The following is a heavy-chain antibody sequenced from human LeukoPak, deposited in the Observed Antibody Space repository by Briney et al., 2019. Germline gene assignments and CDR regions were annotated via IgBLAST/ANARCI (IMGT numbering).Heavy chain of an antibody. V-gene: IGHV3-33*06. D-gene: IGHD5-18*01. CDR2: IWYDGSNK. CDR3: AKSLEGVDTNFDY. Sequence: GGSLRLSCAASGFTFSGYGMHWVRQAPGKGLEWVAVIWYDGSNKYYADSVKGRFTISRDNSKNTLYLQMSSLRAEDTAVYYCAKSLEGVDTNFDYWGQGTLVTVSS. CDR1: GFTFSGYG. J-gene: IGHJ4*02.